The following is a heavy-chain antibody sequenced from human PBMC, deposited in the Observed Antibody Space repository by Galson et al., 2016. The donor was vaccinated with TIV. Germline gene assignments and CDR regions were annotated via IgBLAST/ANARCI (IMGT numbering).Heavy chain of an antibody. CDR1: GFMFNDYG. D-gene: IGHD3-10*01. CDR3: AKEEGYGSGTYALDQ. V-gene: IGHV3-9*01. CDR2: ISWNSGRV. Sequence: SLRLSCAASGFMFNDYGMHWVRQAPGKGLEWVSSISWNSGRVGYADSVEGRFKISRDNAKTSLYLQMNSLRVEDTAYYYCAKEEGYGSGTYALDQWGQGTLVTVSS. J-gene: IGHJ1*01.